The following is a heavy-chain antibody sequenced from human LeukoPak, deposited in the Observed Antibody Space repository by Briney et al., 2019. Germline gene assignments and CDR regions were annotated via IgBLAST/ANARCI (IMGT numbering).Heavy chain of an antibody. Sequence: GGSLRLSCAAYGFTFSDYYMSWIRQAPGKGLEWVSYISSSGSTIYYADSVKGRFTISRDNAENSLYLQMNSLRAEDTAVYYCARIPLASGWLPPDYWGQGTLVTVSS. D-gene: IGHD6-19*01. CDR3: ARIPLASGWLPPDY. CDR1: GFTFSDYY. V-gene: IGHV3-11*01. CDR2: ISSSGSTI. J-gene: IGHJ4*02.